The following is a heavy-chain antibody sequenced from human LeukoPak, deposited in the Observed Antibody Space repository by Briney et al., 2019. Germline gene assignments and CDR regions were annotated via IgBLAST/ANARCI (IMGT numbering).Heavy chain of an antibody. CDR1: RFTFSDHY. J-gene: IGHJ4*02. V-gene: IGHV3-72*01. Sequence: GGSLRLSCAASRFTFSDHYRDWFRQAPGKGLQWVGRVRNKPNTYTTDYAASVKGRFTISRDDSKHSLYLQMNSLKTEDTAVYYCTRVRHGDYFDYWGQGTLVTVSS. CDR3: TRVRHGDYFDY. CDR2: VRNKPNTYTT. D-gene: IGHD4-17*01.